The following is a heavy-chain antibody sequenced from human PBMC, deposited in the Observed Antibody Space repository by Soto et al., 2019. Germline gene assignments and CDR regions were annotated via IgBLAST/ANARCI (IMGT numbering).Heavy chain of an antibody. V-gene: IGHV4-31*03. CDR3: ARDGGYDYVWGSYRPGYGMDV. CDR1: GGSISSGGYY. Sequence: MSLTCTVSGGSISSGGYYWSWIRQHPGKGLEWIGYIYYSGSTYYNPSLKSRVTISVDTSKNQFSLKLSSVTAADTAVYYCARDGGYDYVWGSYRPGYGMDVWGQGTTVTVSS. CDR2: IYYSGST. J-gene: IGHJ6*02. D-gene: IGHD3-16*02.